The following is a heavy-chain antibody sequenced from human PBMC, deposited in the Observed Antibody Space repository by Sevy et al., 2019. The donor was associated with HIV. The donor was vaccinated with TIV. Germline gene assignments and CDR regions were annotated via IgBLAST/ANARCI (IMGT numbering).Heavy chain of an antibody. V-gene: IGHV1-24*01. CDR2: FDPEDGET. Sequence: ASVKVSCKVSGYTLTELSMHWVRQAPGKGLEWMGGFDPEDGETIYAQKFQGRVTMTDDTSTDTAIMELSSLRSEDTAVYYCATAASARASGSYGGGMDVWGQGTTVTVSS. CDR1: GYTLTELS. D-gene: IGHD1-26*01. J-gene: IGHJ6*02. CDR3: ATAASARASGSYGGGMDV.